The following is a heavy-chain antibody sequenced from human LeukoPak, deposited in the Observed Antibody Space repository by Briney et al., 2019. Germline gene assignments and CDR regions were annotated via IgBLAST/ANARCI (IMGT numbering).Heavy chain of an antibody. CDR2: VSSIGGST. CDR1: GFTFSSYV. D-gene: IGHD2-8*01. Sequence: PGGPLRLSCSASGFTFSSYVMFWVRQAPGKGLEYVSAVSSIGGSTYYADSVKGRFAISRDNSKNTLYLQMISLRPEDTAVYYCVKEGNGAFDIWGQGTMVTVSS. CDR3: VKEGNGAFDI. V-gene: IGHV3-64D*09. J-gene: IGHJ3*02.